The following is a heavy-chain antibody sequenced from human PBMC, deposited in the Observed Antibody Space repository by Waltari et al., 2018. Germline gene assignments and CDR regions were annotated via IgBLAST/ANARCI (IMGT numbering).Heavy chain of an antibody. J-gene: IGHJ4*02. V-gene: IGHV1-69*04. CDR3: AALLVGAAAAGD. D-gene: IGHD6-13*01. CDR2: INPILGIA. CDR1: GGTFSSYA. Sequence: QVQLVQSGAEVKKPGSSVKVSCKASGGTFSSYAISWVRQAPGQGLEWMGRINPILGIANYAQKFQGRVTSTADKSTSTAYMELSSLRSEDTAVYYCAALLVGAAAAGDWGQGTLVTVSS.